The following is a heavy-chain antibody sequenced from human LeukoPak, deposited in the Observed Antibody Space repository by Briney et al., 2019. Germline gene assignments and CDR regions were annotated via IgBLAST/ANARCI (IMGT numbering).Heavy chain of an antibody. CDR3: ARDVAGSGSH. J-gene: IGHJ4*02. CDR2: IDEHGSTT. Sequence: GGSLRLSRAASGFTLSSYSMNWGPPAPGKGHEWVSRIDEHGSTTDYADSVEGRFTIYRDNAKNTLYLQMNSLRVEDTAVYYCARDVAGSGSHWGQGTLVTVSS. D-gene: IGHD3-10*01. CDR1: GFTLSSYS. V-gene: IGHV3-74*01.